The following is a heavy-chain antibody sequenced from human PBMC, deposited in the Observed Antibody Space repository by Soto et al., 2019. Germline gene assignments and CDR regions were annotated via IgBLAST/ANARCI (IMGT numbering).Heavy chain of an antibody. Sequence: EVQLVESGGGLVQPGGSLKLSCAASGFTFSGSAMHWVRQASGKGLEWVGRIRSKANSYATAYAASVKGRFTISRDDSKNTAYLQMNSLKTEDTAVYYCTRLVVGGSFDCWGQGTLVTVSS. CDR2: IRSKANSYAT. V-gene: IGHV3-73*02. D-gene: IGHD1-26*01. CDR1: GFTFSGSA. J-gene: IGHJ4*02. CDR3: TRLVVGGSFDC.